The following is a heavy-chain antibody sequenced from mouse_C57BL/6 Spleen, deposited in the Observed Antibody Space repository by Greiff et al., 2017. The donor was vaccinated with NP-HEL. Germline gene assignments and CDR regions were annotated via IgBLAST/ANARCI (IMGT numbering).Heavy chain of an antibody. Sequence: VQLQQSGPELVKPGASVKISCKASGYAFSSSWMNWVKQRPGKGLEWIGRIYPGDGDTNYNGKFKGKATLTADKSSSTAYMQLSSLTSEDSAVYFCARPDYYGSRGGLAYWGQGTLVTVSA. CDR1: GYAFSSSW. CDR3: ARPDYYGSRGGLAY. CDR2: IYPGDGDT. V-gene: IGHV1-82*01. D-gene: IGHD1-1*01. J-gene: IGHJ3*01.